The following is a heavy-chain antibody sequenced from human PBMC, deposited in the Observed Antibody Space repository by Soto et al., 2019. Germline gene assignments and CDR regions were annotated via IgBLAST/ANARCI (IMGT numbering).Heavy chain of an antibody. V-gene: IGHV3-74*01. J-gene: IGHJ4*02. CDR3: GRDQTMAGPTTLDY. Sequence: EVQLVESGGGLVQPGGSLRLSCAASGFTFRRYWMHWVRQAPGKGLVWVSRISSDGSNIIYADSVKGRFTISRDDAKNTLYLQMNNLRDEDTAVYYCGRDQTMAGPTTLDYWGQGALVTVSS. D-gene: IGHD6-19*01. CDR1: GFTFRRYW. CDR2: ISSDGSNI.